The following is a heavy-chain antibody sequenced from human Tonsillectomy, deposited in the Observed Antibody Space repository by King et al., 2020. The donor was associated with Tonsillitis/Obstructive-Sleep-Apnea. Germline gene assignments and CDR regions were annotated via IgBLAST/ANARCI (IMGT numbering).Heavy chain of an antibody. CDR3: ARLPTGYPNWFDR. V-gene: IGHV3-23*04. J-gene: IGHJ5*02. CDR1: GFTFSNNV. D-gene: IGHD5-12*01. Sequence: QLVQSGGGLVQPGGSLRLSCAASGFTFSNNVMSWVRQAPVKGLEFVSVISGSGETYYYADSVKGRFTISRDNSKNTLYLQMNSLSVDDTALYYCARLPTGYPNWFDRWGQGTLVTVSS. CDR2: ISGSGETY.